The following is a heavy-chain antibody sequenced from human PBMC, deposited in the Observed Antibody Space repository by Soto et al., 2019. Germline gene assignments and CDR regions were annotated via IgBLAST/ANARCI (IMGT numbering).Heavy chain of an antibody. CDR1: GFRFSDFA. V-gene: IGHV3-73*01. D-gene: IGHD6-25*01. J-gene: IGHJ6*02. CDR3: TRRRYYYYGLDV. CDR2: IRTKGSNYAT. Sequence: GGSLRLSCVVSGFRFSDFALLWVRQAPGKGLEWVGRIRTKGSNYATAYGASVKGRFTISRDDSKNTAYLQMNSLKIEDTALYYCTRRRYYYYGLDVWGQGTAVTVSS.